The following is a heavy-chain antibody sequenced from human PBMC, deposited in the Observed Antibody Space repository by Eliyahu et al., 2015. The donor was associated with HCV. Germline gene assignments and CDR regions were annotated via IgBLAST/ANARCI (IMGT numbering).Heavy chain of an antibody. CDR1: GFTXSAVW. CDR3: AKDVHILGVTP. CDR2: IIGDGTKT. V-gene: IGHV3-74*01. Sequence: EEQLVESGGGLVQPGGSLRLXCVASGFTXSAVWMHWVRQAPGKGLMWVSRIIGDGTKTDYSDSVKGRFIVSRDNAKNTLYLQMNNLRVDDTAVYYCAKDVHILGVTPWGQGTLVTVSS. D-gene: IGHD5-12*01. J-gene: IGHJ4*02.